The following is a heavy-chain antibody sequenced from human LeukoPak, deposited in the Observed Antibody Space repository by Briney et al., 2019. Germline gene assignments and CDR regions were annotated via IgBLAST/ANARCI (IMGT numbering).Heavy chain of an antibody. D-gene: IGHD2-2*01. V-gene: IGHV1-2*02. CDR1: GYTFTGNY. CDR2: INPNSGGT. Sequence: ASVKVSCKASGYTFTGNYIHWVRQAPGQGLEWMGWINPNSGGTNYAQRSQGTVTMTRDTSITTAYMELSRLTSDDTAVYYCARDPSLAVLPVAVDYWGQGTLVTVSS. CDR3: ARDPSLAVLPVAVDY. J-gene: IGHJ4*02.